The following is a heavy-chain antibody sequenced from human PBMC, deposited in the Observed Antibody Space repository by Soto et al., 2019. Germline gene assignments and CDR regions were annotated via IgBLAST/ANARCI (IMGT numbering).Heavy chain of an antibody. V-gene: IGHV3-33*01. CDR2: IWYDRSNK. J-gene: IGHJ4*02. Sequence: PGGSLRLSCAASGFTFSSYGMHWVRQAPGKGQEWVAVIWYDRSNKYYADSVKGRFTISRDNSKNTLYLQMNSLRAEDTAVYYCARETRALPGIAVAGTDYWGQGTLVTVAS. D-gene: IGHD6-19*01. CDR3: ARETRALPGIAVAGTDY. CDR1: GFTFSSYG.